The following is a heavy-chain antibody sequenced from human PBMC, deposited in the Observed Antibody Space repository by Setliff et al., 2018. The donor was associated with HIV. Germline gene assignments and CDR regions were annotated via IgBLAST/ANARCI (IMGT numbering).Heavy chain of an antibody. CDR3: ARQMTIPGVAVTPVDY. Sequence: SETLSLTCSVSGGSTTSGGYYWSWIRQHPGKGLEYIGYIYYSGSTYCNPSLKSRVTMSIDTSTQQFFLNVTSVTAADTAVYYCARQMTIPGVAVTPVDYWGQGALVTVSS. J-gene: IGHJ4*02. D-gene: IGHD3-3*01. V-gene: IGHV4-31*03. CDR2: IYYSGST. CDR1: GGSTTSGGYY.